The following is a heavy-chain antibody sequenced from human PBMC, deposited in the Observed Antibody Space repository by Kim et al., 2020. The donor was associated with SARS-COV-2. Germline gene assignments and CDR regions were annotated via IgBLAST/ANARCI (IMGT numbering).Heavy chain of an antibody. Sequence: SETLSLTCAVYGGSFNGYYWSWIRQPPGKGLEWIGEIDHSGSTHHNPSLKSRVSISVDTSKNQFSLKMSSVTAANTAVYYCARGPKPSAHSDYWGQGILV. D-gene: IGHD6-19*01. V-gene: IGHV4-34*01. CDR2: IDHSGST. CDR3: ARGPKPSAHSDY. CDR1: GGSFNGYY. J-gene: IGHJ4*02.